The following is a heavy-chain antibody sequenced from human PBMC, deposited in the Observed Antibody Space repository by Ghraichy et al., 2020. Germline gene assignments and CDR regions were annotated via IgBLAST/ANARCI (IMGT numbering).Heavy chain of an antibody. CDR2: IKQDGSEK. J-gene: IGHJ3*02. CDR1: GFTFSSYW. V-gene: IGHV3-7*01. CDR3: ARGRGYDFWSGYDAI. D-gene: IGHD3-3*01. Sequence: GGSLRLSCAASGFTFSSYWMSWVRQAPGKGLEWVANIKQDGSEKYYVDSVKGRFTISRDNAKNSLYLQMNSLRAEDTAVYYCARGRGYDFWSGYDAIWGQGTMVTVSA.